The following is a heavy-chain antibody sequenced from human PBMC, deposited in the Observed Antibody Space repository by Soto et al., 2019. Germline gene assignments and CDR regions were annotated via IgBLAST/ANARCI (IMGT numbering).Heavy chain of an antibody. CDR3: ARESRGYSYGYIYYGMDV. J-gene: IGHJ6*02. V-gene: IGHV4-61*01. CDR2: IYYSGST. CDR1: GGSVSSGSYY. Sequence: PSATLSLTCTVSGGSVSSGSYYWSWIRQPPGKGLEWIGYIYYSGSTNYNPSLKSRVTISVDTSKNQFSLKLSSVTAADTAVYYCARESRGYSYGYIYYGMDVWGQGTTVTVSS. D-gene: IGHD5-18*01.